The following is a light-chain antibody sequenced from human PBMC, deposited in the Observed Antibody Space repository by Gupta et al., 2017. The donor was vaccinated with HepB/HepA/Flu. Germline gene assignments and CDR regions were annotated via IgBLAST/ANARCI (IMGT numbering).Light chain of an antibody. CDR3: QQYGTSPPAT. Sequence: EIVLTQSPGTLSLSPGERATLSCRASQSISSRYLAWYQQKPGQAPRLLIYGGSSRDTDIPDRCTGSGSGTDFTLTISRVEPEDFAVYYCQQYGTSPPATFGQGTRLEIK. V-gene: IGKV3-20*01. CDR2: GGS. CDR1: QSISSRY. J-gene: IGKJ2*01.